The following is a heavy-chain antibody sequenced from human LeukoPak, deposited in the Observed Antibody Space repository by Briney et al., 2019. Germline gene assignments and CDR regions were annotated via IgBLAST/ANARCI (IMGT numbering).Heavy chain of an antibody. V-gene: IGHV5-51*01. CDR1: GCGFTSYW. Sequence: GAALQISSKGAGCGFTSYWIGWGRRLPGKGREWRGIIYPGDSDTRYSPSFQGQVTISADKSISTAYLQWSSLKASDTAMYYCARTGYSSSWHLQHWGHGTLVTVSS. J-gene: IGHJ1*01. D-gene: IGHD6-13*01. CDR2: IYPGDSDT. CDR3: ARTGYSSSWHLQH.